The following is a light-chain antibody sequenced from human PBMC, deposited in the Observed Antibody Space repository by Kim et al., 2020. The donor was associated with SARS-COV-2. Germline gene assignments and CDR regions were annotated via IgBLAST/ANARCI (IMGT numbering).Light chain of an antibody. J-gene: IGLJ3*02. CDR1: SSDVGDYNY. V-gene: IGLV2-11*01. CDR3: SSYTYTTTRV. CDR2: AVS. Sequence: QSALTQPRSVSASPGQSVTISCTGTSSDVGDYNYVSWYQHHPGKAPKLMIYAVSKRPSGVPDRFSGSKSGNTASLTISGLQAEDEADYYCSSYTYTTTRVFGGGTQLTVL.